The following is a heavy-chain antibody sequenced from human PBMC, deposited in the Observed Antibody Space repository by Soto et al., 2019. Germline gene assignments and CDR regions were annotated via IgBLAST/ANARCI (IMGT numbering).Heavy chain of an antibody. CDR1: GGSISSSSYY. CDR2: IYYSGST. Sequence: SETLSLTCTVSGGSISSSSYYWGWIRQPPGKGLEWIGSIYYSGSTYYNPSLKSRVTISVDTSKNQFSLKLSSVTAADTAVYYCARPHLLMVRGVIIDFAYMDVWGKGTTVTVSS. CDR3: ARPHLLMVRGVIIDFAYMDV. D-gene: IGHD3-10*01. V-gene: IGHV4-39*01. J-gene: IGHJ6*03.